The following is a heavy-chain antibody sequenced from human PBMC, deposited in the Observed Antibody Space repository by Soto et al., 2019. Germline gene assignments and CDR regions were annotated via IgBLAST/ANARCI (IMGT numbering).Heavy chain of an antibody. Sequence: GGSLRLSCAASGFTFSDYYMSWIRQAPGKGLEWVSYISSSSSYTNYADSVKGRFTISRDNAKNSLYLQMNSLRAEDTAVYYCARDLDILTDHNWFDPWGQGTLVTVSS. CDR3: ARDLDILTDHNWFDP. V-gene: IGHV3-11*05. J-gene: IGHJ5*02. CDR1: GFTFSDYY. CDR2: ISSSSSYT. D-gene: IGHD3-9*01.